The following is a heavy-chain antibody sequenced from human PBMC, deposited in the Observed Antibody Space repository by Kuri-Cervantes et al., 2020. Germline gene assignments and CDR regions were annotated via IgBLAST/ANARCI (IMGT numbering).Heavy chain of an antibody. Sequence: GESLKISCVASEFTFSSHVMNWVRQAPGKGLEWVSAISDSGGRTFYADSVKGRFTISRDNAKNSLYLQMNSLRADDTAVYYCARDPIAVAGTDYMDVWGKGTTVTVSS. V-gene: IGHV3-23*01. D-gene: IGHD6-19*01. CDR1: EFTFSSHV. J-gene: IGHJ6*03. CDR3: ARDPIAVAGTDYMDV. CDR2: ISDSGGRT.